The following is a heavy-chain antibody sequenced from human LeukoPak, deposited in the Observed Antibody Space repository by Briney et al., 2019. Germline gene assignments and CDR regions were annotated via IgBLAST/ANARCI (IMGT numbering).Heavy chain of an antibody. CDR1: GFTFNNYG. CDR2: ISGSGGST. Sequence: GGSLRLSCAASGFTFNNYGMSWVRLAPGMGLEWVSHISGSGGSTYYADSVKGRFTVSRDNSKDTLYLQMNSLGAEDTAVYYCAKYAKGSNAFDIWGQGTMVTVSS. CDR3: AKYAKGSNAFDI. V-gene: IGHV3-23*01. D-gene: IGHD2-8*01. J-gene: IGHJ3*02.